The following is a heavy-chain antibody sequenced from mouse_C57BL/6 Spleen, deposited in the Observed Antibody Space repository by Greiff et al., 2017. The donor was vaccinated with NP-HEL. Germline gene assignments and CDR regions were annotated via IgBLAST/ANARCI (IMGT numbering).Heavy chain of an antibody. D-gene: IGHD1-1*01. J-gene: IGHJ4*01. CDR2: IYPGAGDT. CDR3: ARLDYYGSSYDYYAMDY. Sequence: VKLQESGAELVKPGASVKISCKASGYAFSSYWMNWVKQRPGKGLEWIGQIYPGAGDTNYNGKFKGKATLTADKSSSTAYMQLSSLTSEDSAVYFCARLDYYGSSYDYYAMDYWGQGTSVTVSS. V-gene: IGHV1-80*01. CDR1: GYAFSSYW.